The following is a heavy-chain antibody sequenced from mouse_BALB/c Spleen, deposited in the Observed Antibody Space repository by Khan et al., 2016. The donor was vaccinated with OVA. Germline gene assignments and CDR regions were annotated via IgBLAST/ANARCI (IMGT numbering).Heavy chain of an antibody. V-gene: IGHV1S137*01. CDR2: ISTYYGDA. J-gene: IGHJ3*01. CDR3: KRGVGGDRFLY. Sequence: QVQLKESGAELVRPGVSVKISCKGSGYSFTDFTMHWVKQSHAMSLEWIGVISTYYGDADYNQKFKGKATMTVDKSSNTAYMDLARLTSEDSAIYYCKRGVGGDRFLYWGQGTLVTVSA. CDR1: GYSFTDFT. D-gene: IGHD1-1*02.